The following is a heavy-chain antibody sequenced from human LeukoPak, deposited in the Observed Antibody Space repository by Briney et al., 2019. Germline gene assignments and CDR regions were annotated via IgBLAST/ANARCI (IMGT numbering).Heavy chain of an antibody. CDR1: GGTFSSYA. Sequence: SVKVSCKASGGTFSSYAISWVRQAPGQGLEWMGGIIPIFGTANYAQKFQGRVTITADESTSTAYMGLSSLRSEDTAVYYCARDQTGIVVVPAAIDYYYMDVWGKGTTVTVSS. CDR3: ARDQTGIVVVPAAIDYYYMDV. CDR2: IIPIFGTA. D-gene: IGHD2-2*02. V-gene: IGHV1-69*13. J-gene: IGHJ6*03.